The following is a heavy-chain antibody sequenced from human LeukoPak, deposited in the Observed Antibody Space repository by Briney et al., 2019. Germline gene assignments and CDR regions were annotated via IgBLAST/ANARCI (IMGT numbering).Heavy chain of an antibody. V-gene: IGHV4-39*01. D-gene: IGHD3-10*01. CDR3: ARKPYGSGRFDY. J-gene: IGHJ4*02. CDR1: GGSVNSGSYY. CDR2: IYYSGST. Sequence: SETLSLTCTVSGGSVNSGSYYWGWIRQPPGEGLEWIGNIYYSGSTSYSPSLKSRVTITVDTSKNQFSLKLNSVTAADTAVYYCARKPYGSGRFDYWGQGTLVTVSS.